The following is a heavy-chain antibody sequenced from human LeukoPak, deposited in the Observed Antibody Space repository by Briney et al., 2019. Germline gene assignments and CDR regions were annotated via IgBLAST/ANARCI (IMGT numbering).Heavy chain of an antibody. J-gene: IGHJ3*02. CDR2: IDPTDSHT. CDR1: GYSFTTYW. CDR3: ARGYGDRSGYTFDI. Sequence: GESLKISCKGSGYSFTTYWISWVRQMPGKGLEWMGRIDPTDSHTDYGPSFQGHVTISADKSISTAYLQWSSLKASDSAMYYCARGYGDRSGYTFDIWGQGTMVTVSS. D-gene: IGHD4-17*01. V-gene: IGHV5-10-1*01.